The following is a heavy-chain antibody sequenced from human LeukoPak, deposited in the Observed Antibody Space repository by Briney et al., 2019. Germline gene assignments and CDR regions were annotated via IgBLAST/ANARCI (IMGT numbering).Heavy chain of an antibody. V-gene: IGHV1-69*05. CDR2: IIPIFGTA. Sequence: SVKVSCKASGGTFSSYAISWVRQAPGQGLGWMGGIIPIFGTANYAQKFQGRVTITTDESTSTAYMELSSLRSEDTAVYYCARGGKAARRGYYYMDVWGKGTTVTVSS. D-gene: IGHD6-6*01. CDR1: GGTFSSYA. CDR3: ARGGKAARRGYYYMDV. J-gene: IGHJ6*03.